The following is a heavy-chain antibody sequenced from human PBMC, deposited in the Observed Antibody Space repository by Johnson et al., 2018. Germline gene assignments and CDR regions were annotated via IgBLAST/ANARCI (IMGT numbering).Heavy chain of an antibody. CDR2: ISWNSGSI. Sequence: VQLVQSGGGLVQPGRSLRLSCAASGFTFDDYAMHWVRQAPGKGLEWVSSISWNSGSIGYADSVKGRFTISRDNAKNSLYLQMNSLGAEDTALYYCAKEAAGTHWTFDFWGQGTLVTFSS. J-gene: IGHJ4*02. V-gene: IGHV3-9*01. CDR1: GFTFDDYA. D-gene: IGHD1-1*01. CDR3: AKEAAGTHWTFDF.